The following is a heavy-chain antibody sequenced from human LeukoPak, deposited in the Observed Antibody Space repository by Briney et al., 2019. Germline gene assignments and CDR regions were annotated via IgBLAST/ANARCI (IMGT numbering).Heavy chain of an antibody. Sequence: QPGGTLRLSCAASGFTFSSYGMSWVRQAPGKGLEWVSGISGSGGSTYYADSVKGRFTISRDNSKNTLYLQMNSLRVEDTAVYYCAKNGVIVGVVASDYWGQGTLVTVSS. J-gene: IGHJ4*02. CDR2: ISGSGGST. D-gene: IGHD2-21*01. V-gene: IGHV3-23*01. CDR3: AKNGVIVGVVASDY. CDR1: GFTFSSYG.